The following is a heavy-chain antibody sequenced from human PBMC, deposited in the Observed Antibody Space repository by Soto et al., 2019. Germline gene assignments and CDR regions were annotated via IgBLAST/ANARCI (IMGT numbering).Heavy chain of an antibody. J-gene: IGHJ4*02. CDR2: IYYSGRT. CDR1: GESISSSSYY. CDR3: ARQRTTVVTQAYFDH. V-gene: IGHV4-39*01. D-gene: IGHD2-21*02. Sequence: PSETLSLTCIVSGESISSSSYYWGWIRQPPGKGSEWIGSIYYSGRTYYNPSFKSRVTISIDTSKNQFSLKLSSATATDTAVYYCARQRTTVVTQAYFDHWGQGALVTVSS.